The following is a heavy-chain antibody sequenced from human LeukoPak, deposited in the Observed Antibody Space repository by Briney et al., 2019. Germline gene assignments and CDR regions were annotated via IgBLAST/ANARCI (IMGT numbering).Heavy chain of an antibody. CDR1: GFTFSAYA. CDR2: IGSDNKP. Sequence: PGGSLRLSCAASGFTFSAYAMTWVRQAPGKGLEWVSSIGSDNKPHYSESVKGRFAISRDNSKNTLYLQMNSLRVDDTAVYYCAKDAANYWWYFDPWGRGTLVTVSS. V-gene: IGHV3-23*01. J-gene: IGHJ2*01. D-gene: IGHD1-7*01. CDR3: AKDAANYWWYFDP.